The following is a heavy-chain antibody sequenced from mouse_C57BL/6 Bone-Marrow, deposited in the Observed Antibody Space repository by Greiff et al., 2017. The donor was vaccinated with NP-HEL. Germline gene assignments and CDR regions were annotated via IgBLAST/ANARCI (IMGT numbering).Heavy chain of an antibody. D-gene: IGHD2-1*01. V-gene: IGHV3-6*01. Sequence: EVKLQESGPGLVKPSQSLSLTCSVTGYSITSGYYWNWIRQFPGNKLEWMGYISYDGSNNYNPSLKNRISITRDTSKNQFFLKLNSVTTEDTATYYCARGGPLYGNYGYFDVWGTGTTVTVSS. CDR3: ARGGPLYGNYGYFDV. CDR2: ISYDGSN. J-gene: IGHJ1*03. CDR1: GYSITSGYY.